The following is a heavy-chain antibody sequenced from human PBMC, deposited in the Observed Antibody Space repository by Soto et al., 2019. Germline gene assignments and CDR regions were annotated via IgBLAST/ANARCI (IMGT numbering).Heavy chain of an antibody. J-gene: IGHJ4*02. CDR3: ARSTYYYDSSGYHPMDYFDY. CDR2: IYYSGST. V-gene: IGHV4-30-4*01. Sequence: QVQLQESGPGLVKPSQTLSLTCTVSGGSISSGDYYWSWIRQPPGKGLEWIGYIYYSGSTYYNPSLTSRVTISVDTSKNQFSLKLSSVTAADTAVYYCARSTYYYDSSGYHPMDYFDYWGQGTLVTVSS. D-gene: IGHD3-22*01. CDR1: GGSISSGDYY.